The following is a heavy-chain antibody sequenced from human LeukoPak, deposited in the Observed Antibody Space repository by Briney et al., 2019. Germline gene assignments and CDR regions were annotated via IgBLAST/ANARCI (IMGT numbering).Heavy chain of an antibody. J-gene: IGHJ4*02. V-gene: IGHV1-2*02. CDR2: INPNSGGT. CDR1: GYTFTGYY. CDR3: ARELRSHHDFWSGYYMGAY. D-gene: IGHD3-3*01. Sequence: ASVKVSCKASGYTFTGYYMHWVRQAPGQGLEWMGWINPNSGGTNYAQKFQGRVTMTRDTSISTAYMELSRLRSDDTAVYYCARELRSHHDFWSGYYMGAYWGQGTLVTVSS.